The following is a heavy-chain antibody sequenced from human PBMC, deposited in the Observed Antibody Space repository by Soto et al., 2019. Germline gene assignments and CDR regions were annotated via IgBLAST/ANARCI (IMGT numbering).Heavy chain of an antibody. CDR3: TRPSSSYYHDAFDI. J-gene: IGHJ3*02. CDR1: GGSFPSDT. CDR2: IVPVFGTP. V-gene: IGHV1-69*01. D-gene: IGHD3-22*01. Sequence: QVQLMQSGAEVKKPGSSVKVSCKASGGSFPSDTISWVRQAPGQGLEWLGGIVPVFGTPNHAQKFQGRGTISADGSTNTAYMELTSLRAEDTAVYYCTRPSSSYYHDAFDIWGQGTLVTVSS.